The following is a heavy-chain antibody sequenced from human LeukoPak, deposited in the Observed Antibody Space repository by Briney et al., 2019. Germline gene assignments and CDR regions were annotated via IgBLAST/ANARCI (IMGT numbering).Heavy chain of an antibody. Sequence: SETLSLTYTVSGYSISSGYYWGWIRQPPGKGLEWIGSIYHSGSTYYNPSLKTRVTISVDTSKNQFSLKLSSVTAADTAVYYCARSSGGSYLHYFDYWGQGTLVTVSS. CDR2: IYHSGST. CDR3: ARSSGGSYLHYFDY. J-gene: IGHJ4*02. D-gene: IGHD1-26*01. V-gene: IGHV4-38-2*02. CDR1: GYSISSGYY.